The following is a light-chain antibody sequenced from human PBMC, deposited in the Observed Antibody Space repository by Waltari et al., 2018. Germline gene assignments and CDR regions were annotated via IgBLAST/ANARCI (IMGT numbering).Light chain of an antibody. V-gene: IGLV3-27*01. CDR3: YSAADNNWV. J-gene: IGLJ3*02. CDR2: KDT. Sequence: SSELRQPSSVSVSPGQTARITCSGDVLSKKYGRWLQHKPGQAPVLVIYKDTERPSGIPCRFSGSNSGTTVTLTISGVLPEDEAYYYCYSAADNNWVFGGGTTLTVL. CDR1: VLSKKY.